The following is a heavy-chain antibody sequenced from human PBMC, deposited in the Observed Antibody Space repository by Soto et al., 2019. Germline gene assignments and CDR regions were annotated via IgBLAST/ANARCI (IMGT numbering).Heavy chain of an antibody. V-gene: IGHV1-69*01. J-gene: IGHJ5*02. CDR1: GGTFSSYA. Sequence: QVQLVQSGAEVKKPGSSVKVSCKASGGTFSSYAISWVLQAPGQGLEWMGGIIPILGTANYAQKFQGRVTITADESTRKAYMELSSLRSEDTSVYYCAREGSSSSGWFDPWGQGTLVTVSS. CDR2: IIPILGTA. CDR3: AREGSSSSGWFDP. D-gene: IGHD6-6*01.